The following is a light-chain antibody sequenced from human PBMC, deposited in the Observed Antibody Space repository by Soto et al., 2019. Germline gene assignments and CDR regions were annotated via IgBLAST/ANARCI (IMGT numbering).Light chain of an antibody. CDR1: QGIRSF. J-gene: IGKJ4*01. Sequence: DIQLTQSPSFLSASVGDRVNITCRASQGIRSFLAWYQQKVGQAPKLLIYAASTLESGVSLRFSGSGSGTEFTLTISSLQPEDFATYYCQHLNSYPRALAFDGGTKVEI. V-gene: IGKV1-9*01. CDR3: QHLNSYPRALA. CDR2: AAS.